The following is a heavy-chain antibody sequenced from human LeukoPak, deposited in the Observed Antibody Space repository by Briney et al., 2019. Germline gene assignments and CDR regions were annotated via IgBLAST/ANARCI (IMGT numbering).Heavy chain of an antibody. CDR3: ASRRSGSFFTY. Sequence: PSETLSLTCTVSIGSISNYYWNWIRQPPGKGLEWIGYIYDSGSTNYNPSLKSRVTISVDTSKNQFSLKLNSVTAADTAVYYCASRRSGSFFTYWGQGTLVTVSS. CDR2: IYDSGST. CDR1: IGSISNYY. J-gene: IGHJ4*02. D-gene: IGHD1-26*01. V-gene: IGHV4-59*08.